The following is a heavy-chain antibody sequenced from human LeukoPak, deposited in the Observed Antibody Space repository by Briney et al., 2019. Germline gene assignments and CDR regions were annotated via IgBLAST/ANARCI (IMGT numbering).Heavy chain of an antibody. CDR3: ARDHDYGDYEGPAAFDY. CDR2: SRPSGGIT. J-gene: IGHJ4*02. Sequence: ASVTVSCKAFGYTFTNYNLHWVRQAPGQGLEWMGVSRPSGGITNYAQKFQGRVTMTRDTSTSTVYMELTRLRSEDTAVYYCARDHDYGDYEGPAAFDYWGQGTLVTVSS. V-gene: IGHV1-46*01. CDR1: GYTFTNYN. D-gene: IGHD4-17*01.